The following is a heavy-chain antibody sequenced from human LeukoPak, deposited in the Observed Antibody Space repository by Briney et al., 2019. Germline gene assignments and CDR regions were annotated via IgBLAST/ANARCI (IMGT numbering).Heavy chain of an antibody. Sequence: SETLSLTCTISGGSIDTYNYYWGWIRQPPGKGLEWIGSIYFDGSTYYNPSLKSRVTISLHTSNNQFSLKLRSVTTADTAVYYCAREDSGNSDDSLDIWGQETMVTVSS. V-gene: IGHV4-39*07. CDR3: AREDSGNSDDSLDI. CDR2: IYFDGST. D-gene: IGHD4-23*01. CDR1: GGSIDTYNYY. J-gene: IGHJ3*02.